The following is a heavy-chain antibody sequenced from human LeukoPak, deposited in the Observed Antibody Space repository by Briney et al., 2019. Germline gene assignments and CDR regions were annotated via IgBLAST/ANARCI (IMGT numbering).Heavy chain of an antibody. J-gene: IGHJ5*02. CDR3: ASQGCCSSTSCYDSWWFDP. CDR1: GYSISSGYY. D-gene: IGHD2-2*01. Sequence: PSETLSLTCAVSGYSISSGYYWGWIRQPPGKGLEWIGSIYHSGSTYYNPSLKSRVTISVDTSKNQFSLKLSSVTAADTAVYYCASQGCCSSTSCYDSWWFDPWGQGTLVTVSS. V-gene: IGHV4-38-2*01. CDR2: IYHSGST.